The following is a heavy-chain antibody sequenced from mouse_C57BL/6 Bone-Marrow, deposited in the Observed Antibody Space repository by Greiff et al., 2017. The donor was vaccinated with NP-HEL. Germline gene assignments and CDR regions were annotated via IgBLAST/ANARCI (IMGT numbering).Heavy chain of an antibody. V-gene: IGHV1-19*01. CDR1: GYTFTDYY. D-gene: IGHD1-2*01. CDR2: INPYNGGT. CDR3: APYGDPYYFDY. J-gene: IGHJ2*01. Sequence: VQLQQSGPVLVKPGASVQMSCKASGYTFTDYYMNWVKQSHGKSLEWIGVINPYNGGTSYNQKFKGKATLTVDKSSSTAYMELNSLTSEDSAVYYCAPYGDPYYFDYWGQGTTLTVSS.